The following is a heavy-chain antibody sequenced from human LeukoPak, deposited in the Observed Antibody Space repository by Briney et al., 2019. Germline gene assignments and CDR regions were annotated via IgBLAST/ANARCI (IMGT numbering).Heavy chain of an antibody. J-gene: IGHJ4*02. D-gene: IGHD2-15*01. CDR1: GGSISSYY. Sequence: SETLSLTCTVSGGSISSYYWSWIRQPPGKGLEWIGYIYTSGSTNYNPSLKSRVTISVDTSKNQFSLKLSSVTAADTAVYYCARDNCSGGSCDSDYWGPGTLGTVSP. CDR2: IYTSGST. CDR3: ARDNCSGGSCDSDY. V-gene: IGHV4-4*09.